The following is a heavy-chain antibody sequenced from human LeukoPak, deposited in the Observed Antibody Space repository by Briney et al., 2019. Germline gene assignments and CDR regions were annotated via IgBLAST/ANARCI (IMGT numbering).Heavy chain of an antibody. D-gene: IGHD7-27*01. Sequence: GGSLRLSCAASGFTFSDYYMSWIRQAPGKGLEWVSYISSSSYTNYADSVKGRFTISRDNSKNTLYLQMSSLRAEDTAVFYCAKKFLTGRLIDYWGQGTLVTVSS. CDR3: AKKFLTGRLIDY. V-gene: IGHV3-11*06. CDR2: ISSSSYT. CDR1: GFTFSDYY. J-gene: IGHJ4*02.